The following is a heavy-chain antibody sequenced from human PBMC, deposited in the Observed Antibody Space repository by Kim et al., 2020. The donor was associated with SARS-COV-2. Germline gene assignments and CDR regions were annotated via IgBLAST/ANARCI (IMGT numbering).Heavy chain of an antibody. V-gene: IGHV3-30*04. CDR3: ATMGGSGSSFFAY. D-gene: IGHD3-10*01. J-gene: IGHJ4*02. CDR1: GFTFSSYA. CDR2: ISYDGSNK. Sequence: GGSLRLSCAASGFTFSSYAMHWVRQAPGKGLEWVAVISYDGSNKYYADSVKGRFTISRDNSKNTLYLQMNSLRAEDTAVYYCATMGGSGSSFFAYWGQGTLVTVSS.